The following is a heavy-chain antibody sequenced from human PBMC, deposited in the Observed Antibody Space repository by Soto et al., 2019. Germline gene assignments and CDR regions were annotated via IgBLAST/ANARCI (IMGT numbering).Heavy chain of an antibody. V-gene: IGHV1-69*08. CDR3: ARRRYSAYDCYPTHYYGMYV. CDR2: VSPVRTTT. Sequence: QVQLVQSGAEVKKPGSSVRVSCRSSGDTFSSYIVNWLRLAPGRGLEWMGRVSPVRTTTDYAQTFRGRVTSSADRPTQTVHLGLSSRRSDETAVYYGARRRYSAYDCYPTHYYGMYVWCQGSLGTVAS. D-gene: IGHD2-21*02. J-gene: IGHJ6*02. CDR1: GDTFSSYI.